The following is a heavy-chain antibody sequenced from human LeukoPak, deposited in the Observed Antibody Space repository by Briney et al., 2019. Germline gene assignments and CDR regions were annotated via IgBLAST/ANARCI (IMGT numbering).Heavy chain of an antibody. D-gene: IGHD5-24*01. Sequence: SETLSLTCTVSGGSVSGYFWSWIRQPPGKGLEWVAHIHYTGTTNYNPSLKSRLMISVDKSKNQFSLKLTSVTAADTAIYYCARVGGMTTINNAAFDIWGQGTLVTVSS. V-gene: IGHV4-59*02. J-gene: IGHJ3*02. CDR3: ARVGGMTTINNAAFDI. CDR1: GGSVSGYF. CDR2: IHYTGTT.